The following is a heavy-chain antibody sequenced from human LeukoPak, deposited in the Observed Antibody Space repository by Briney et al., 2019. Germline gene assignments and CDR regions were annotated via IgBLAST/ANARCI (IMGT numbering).Heavy chain of an antibody. D-gene: IGHD5-12*01. CDR2: IYYSGTT. CDR1: GGSISSSNW. J-gene: IGHJ4*02. CDR3: ARAHGSGGDYFDY. V-gene: IGHV4-4*02. Sequence: SETLSLTCAISGGSISSSNWWSWVRQHPGKGLEWIGFIYYSGTTYYNPSLKSRLTLSKDTSKNHFSLTLSSVTAADTAVYYCARAHGSGGDYFDYWGQGTLVTVSS.